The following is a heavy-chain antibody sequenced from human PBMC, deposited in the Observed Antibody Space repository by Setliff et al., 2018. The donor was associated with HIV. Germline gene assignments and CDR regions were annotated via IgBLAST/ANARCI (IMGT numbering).Heavy chain of an antibody. CDR3: SRAPPGIQNDAFDV. Sequence: PSETLSLTCAVYGGSVSGHYWGWFRQPPGKGLEWIGEITPTGDTNYIPSLKSRVAMSLDTSKNQFSLKLRSVTAADTAVYYCSRAPPGIQNDAFDVWGQGTMVTVSS. V-gene: IGHV4-34*01. J-gene: IGHJ3*01. CDR2: ITPTGDT. CDR1: GGSVSGHY.